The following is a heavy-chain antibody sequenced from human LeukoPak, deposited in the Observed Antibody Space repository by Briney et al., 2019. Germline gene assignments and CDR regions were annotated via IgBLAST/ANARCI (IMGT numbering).Heavy chain of an antibody. CDR3: ARGDNIVVVPASTDY. CDR1: GYTFTGYY. D-gene: IGHD2-2*01. J-gene: IGHJ4*02. CDR2: INPNSGGT. V-gene: IGHV1-2*02. Sequence: GASVKVSCKASGYTFTGYYMHWVRQAPGQGLEWMGWINPNSGGTNYAQKFQGRVTMTRDTSISTAYMELSRLRSDDTAVYYCARGDNIVVVPASTDYWGQGTLVTVSS.